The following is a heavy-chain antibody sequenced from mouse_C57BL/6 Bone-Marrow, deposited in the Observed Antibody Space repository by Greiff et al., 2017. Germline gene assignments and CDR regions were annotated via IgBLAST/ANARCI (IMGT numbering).Heavy chain of an antibody. V-gene: IGHV1-62-2*01. J-gene: IGHJ4*01. CDR2: FYPGSGSI. CDR1: GYTFTEYT. Sequence: VMLVESGAELVQPGASVKLSCKASGYTFTEYTIHWVKQRSGQGLEWIGWFYPGSGSIKYNEKFKDKATLTADKSSSTVYMELSRLTAEDSAVYFCARHERQLRLWGYYAMDYWGQGTSVTVSS. D-gene: IGHD3-2*02. CDR3: ARHERQLRLWGYYAMDY.